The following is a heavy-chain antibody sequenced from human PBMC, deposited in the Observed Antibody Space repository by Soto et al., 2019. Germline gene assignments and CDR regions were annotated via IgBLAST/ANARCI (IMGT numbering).Heavy chain of an antibody. Sequence: PWWSLRLSCSASVFTFSSYAIHWVRQAPGKGLEWVAIIWFDGSNKYYADSVKGRFSISRDNSKNTLFLQMDSLRAEDTAVYYCARGQLPAAATYFDFWGQGTLVTVSS. J-gene: IGHJ4*02. CDR3: ARGQLPAAATYFDF. D-gene: IGHD2-15*01. CDR1: VFTFSSYA. V-gene: IGHV3-33*01. CDR2: IWFDGSNK.